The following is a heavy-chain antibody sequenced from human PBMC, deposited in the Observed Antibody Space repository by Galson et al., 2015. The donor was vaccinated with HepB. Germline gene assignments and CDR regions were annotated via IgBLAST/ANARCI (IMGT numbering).Heavy chain of an antibody. J-gene: IGHJ4*02. D-gene: IGHD5-18*01. Sequence: SVKVSCKASGYTFTSYGISWVRQAPGQGLEWMGWISAYNGNTNYAQKLQGRVTMTTDTSTSTAYMELRSLRSDDTAVYYCARDLSGRRTWIQLWLDGQYLDYWGQGTLVTVSS. CDR2: ISAYNGNT. V-gene: IGHV1-18*04. CDR3: ARDLSGRRTWIQLWLDGQYLDY. CDR1: GYTFTSYG.